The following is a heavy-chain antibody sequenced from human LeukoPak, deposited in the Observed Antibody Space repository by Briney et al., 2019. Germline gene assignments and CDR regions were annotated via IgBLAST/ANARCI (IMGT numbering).Heavy chain of an antibody. V-gene: IGHV3-7*01. J-gene: IGHJ5*01. Sequence: TGGSLRLSCAASGFTFSNYWMNWVRQAPGKGLEWVANIKGDGNEKNYVDSVKGQFSISRDNAKNSLYLQMDSLRAEDTAVYYCAKEGAYPIITYDSWGQGALVTVSS. D-gene: IGHD3-10*01. CDR3: AKEGAYPIITYDS. CDR1: GFTFSNYW. CDR2: IKGDGNEK.